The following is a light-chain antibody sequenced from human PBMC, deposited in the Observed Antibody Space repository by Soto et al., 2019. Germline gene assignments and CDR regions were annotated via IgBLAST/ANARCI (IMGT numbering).Light chain of an antibody. CDR3: QQYNDWPGT. V-gene: IGKV3-15*01. CDR1: QSVRSN. CDR2: GAS. J-gene: IGKJ2*01. Sequence: EIVMTQSPSTLSVSPGERATLSCRASQSVRSNSAWYQQKPGQAPRLLIYGASTRATGIPARFSGSGSGTELTLTISSLQSEDFAVYYCQQYNDWPGTFGQGTTLEVK.